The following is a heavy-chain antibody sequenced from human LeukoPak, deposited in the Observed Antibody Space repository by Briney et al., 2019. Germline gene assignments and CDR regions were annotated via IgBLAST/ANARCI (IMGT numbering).Heavy chain of an antibody. J-gene: IGHJ5*02. Sequence: ASVKVSCKASGYTFTSYGISWVRQAPGQGLEWMGWISAYNGNTNYAQKLQGRVTMTTDTSTSTAYMELRSLRSDDTAVYYCASGAIYYDFWSGYSSWGQGTLATVSS. V-gene: IGHV1-18*01. CDR3: ASGAIYYDFWSGYSS. CDR1: GYTFTSYG. D-gene: IGHD3-3*01. CDR2: ISAYNGNT.